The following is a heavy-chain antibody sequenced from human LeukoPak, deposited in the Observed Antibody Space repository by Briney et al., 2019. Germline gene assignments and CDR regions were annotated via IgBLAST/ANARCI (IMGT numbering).Heavy chain of an antibody. V-gene: IGHV1-69*13. CDR2: IIPIFGTA. CDR1: GGTFSSYA. D-gene: IGHD3-9*01. J-gene: IGHJ6*02. Sequence: SVKVSCKASGGTFSSYAISWVRQAPGQGLEWMGGIIPIFGTANYAQKFQGRVTITADESTSTAYMELSSLRSEDTAVYYCAREERYYDILTTNYYYGMDVWGQGTTVTVSS. CDR3: AREERYYDILTTNYYYGMDV.